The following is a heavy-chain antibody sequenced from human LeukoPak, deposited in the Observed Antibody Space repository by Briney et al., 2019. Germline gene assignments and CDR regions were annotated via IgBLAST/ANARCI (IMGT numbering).Heavy chain of an antibody. D-gene: IGHD3-9*01. CDR3: AKMGDGYYDILTGHYRGGIDY. V-gene: IGHV3-23*01. J-gene: IGHJ4*02. CDR2: ISGSGGST. Sequence: GGSLRLSCAASGFTFSSYAMSWVRQAPGKGLEWVSAISGSGGSTYYADSVKGRFTISRDNSKNTLYLQMNSLRAEDTAVYYCAKMGDGYYDILTGHYRGGIDYWGQGTLVTVSS. CDR1: GFTFSSYA.